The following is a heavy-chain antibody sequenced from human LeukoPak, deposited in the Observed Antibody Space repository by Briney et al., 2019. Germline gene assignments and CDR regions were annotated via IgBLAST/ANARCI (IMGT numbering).Heavy chain of an antibody. CDR2: IWYDGSNK. Sequence: GGSLRLSCAASGFTFSSYGMHWVRQAPGKGLEWVAVIWYDGSNKYYADSVKGRFTISRDNSKNTLYLQMNSLRAEDTAVYYCVTDPSGYGAIDYWGQGTLVTVSS. CDR3: VTDPSGYGAIDY. J-gene: IGHJ4*02. D-gene: IGHD5-12*01. V-gene: IGHV3-33*01. CDR1: GFTFSSYG.